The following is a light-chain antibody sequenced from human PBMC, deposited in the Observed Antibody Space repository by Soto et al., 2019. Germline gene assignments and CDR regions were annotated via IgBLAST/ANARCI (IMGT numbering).Light chain of an antibody. V-gene: IGKV3-15*01. CDR1: QSVNDR. CDR2: LAS. J-gene: IGKJ2*01. CDR3: QQYGTWQYT. Sequence: EVVVTQSPATLSVSPGERVTLSCRASQSVNDRLAWYQHKPGQPPRLLIYLASLRATGTAARFSGSGSGTDFTLTINSLQSEDFAVYYCQQYGTWQYTFGQGTTLDIK.